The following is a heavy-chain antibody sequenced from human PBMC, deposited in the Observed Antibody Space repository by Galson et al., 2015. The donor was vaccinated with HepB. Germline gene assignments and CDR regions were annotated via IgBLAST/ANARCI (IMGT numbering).Heavy chain of an antibody. J-gene: IGHJ4*02. CDR3: AKDKGQIPPSDCSGGSCSTPYYFDY. CDR2: ISGSGGST. D-gene: IGHD2-15*01. CDR1: GFTFSSYA. V-gene: IGHV3-23*01. Sequence: SLRLSCAASGFTFSSYAMSWVRQAPGKGLEWVSAISGSGGSTYYADSVKGRFTISRDNSKNTLYLQMNSLRAEDTAVYYCAKDKGQIPPSDCSGGSCSTPYYFDYWGQGTLVTVSS.